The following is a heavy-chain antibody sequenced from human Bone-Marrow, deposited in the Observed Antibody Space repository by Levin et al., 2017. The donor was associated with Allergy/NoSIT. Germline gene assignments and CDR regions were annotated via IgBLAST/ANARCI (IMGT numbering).Heavy chain of an antibody. CDR1: GYTFINYD. D-gene: IGHD5-12*01. CDR3: ARDLRGDADF. Sequence: ASVKVSCKASGYTFINYDINWVRQAPGQGLEWMGWLNPHSGNSGSAQKFQGRLALTMNTSLSTAYMQLTGLKTEDTAVYYCARDLRGDADFWGQGTLVIVSS. J-gene: IGHJ4*02. V-gene: IGHV1-8*01. CDR2: LNPHSGNS.